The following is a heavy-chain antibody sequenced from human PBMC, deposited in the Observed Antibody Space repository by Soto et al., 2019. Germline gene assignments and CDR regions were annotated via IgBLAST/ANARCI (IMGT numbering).Heavy chain of an antibody. CDR3: ARGLISGYYLYDAFDI. V-gene: IGHV4-59*01. J-gene: IGHJ3*02. Sequence: QVQLQESGPGLVKPSETLSLTCTVSGGSISSYYWSWIRQPPGKGVEWIGYIYYSGSTNYNPSLKSRVTISVDTSKNQFSLKLSSVTAADTAVYYCARGLISGYYLYDAFDIWGQGTMVTVSS. CDR2: IYYSGST. CDR1: GGSISSYY. D-gene: IGHD3-22*01.